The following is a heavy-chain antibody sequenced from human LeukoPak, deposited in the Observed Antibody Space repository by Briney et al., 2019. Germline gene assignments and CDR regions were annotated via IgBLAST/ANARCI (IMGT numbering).Heavy chain of an antibody. V-gene: IGHV3-48*03. D-gene: IGHD5-24*01. CDR2: ISSSGSTI. CDR1: GFSFSSHG. CDR3: ARFGYNDFDY. J-gene: IGHJ4*02. Sequence: GGSLRLSCAASGFSFSSHGINWVRQAPGKGLEWVSYISSSGSTIYYADSVKGRFTISRDNVKNSLYLQMNSLRPEDTAVYYCARFGYNDFDYWGQGTLVTVS.